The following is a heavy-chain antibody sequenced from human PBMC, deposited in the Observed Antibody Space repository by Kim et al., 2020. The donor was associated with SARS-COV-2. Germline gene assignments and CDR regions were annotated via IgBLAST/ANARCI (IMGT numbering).Heavy chain of an antibody. V-gene: IGHV4-59*09. CDR2: GRT. CDR3: ARGRWSSRY. J-gene: IGHJ4*02. D-gene: IGHD2-15*01. Sequence: GRTNYHPCLKSRVTRTVETCKNQFALKLSSVTAADTVVYYCARGRWSSRYWGQGTLVTVSS.